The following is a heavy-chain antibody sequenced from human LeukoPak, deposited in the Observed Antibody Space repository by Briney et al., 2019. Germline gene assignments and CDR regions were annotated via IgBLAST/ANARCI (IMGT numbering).Heavy chain of an antibody. CDR2: IYDGDT. D-gene: IGHD3-3*02. CDR1: GTSSTNYW. CDR3: ARLGLSHSAGIDY. Sequence: GESLKISCKGSGTSSTNYWIAWVRQMPGKGLECMGIIYDGDTRYSPSFQAQVTISAGKSNRTAYLPWNSLKASDTAIYYCARLGLSHSAGIDYRGQGTLVTVPS. J-gene: IGHJ4*02. V-gene: IGHV5-51*01.